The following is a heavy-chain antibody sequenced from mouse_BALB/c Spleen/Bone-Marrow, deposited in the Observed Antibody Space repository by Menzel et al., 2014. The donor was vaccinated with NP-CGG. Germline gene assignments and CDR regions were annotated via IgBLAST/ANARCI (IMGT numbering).Heavy chain of an antibody. D-gene: IGHD1-1*01. CDR2: INPYDGDT. V-gene: IGHV1-20*02. Sequence: EVQLQQSGPELVNPGASVKISCKASGYSFTGYFMNWVMQSHGKSLEWIGRINPYDGDTFYNQKFKGKATLTVDKSSSTAHMELRSLASEDSAVYYCARSGYYGSSYFDYWGQGTTLTVSS. CDR1: GYSFTGYF. J-gene: IGHJ2*01. CDR3: ARSGYYGSSYFDY.